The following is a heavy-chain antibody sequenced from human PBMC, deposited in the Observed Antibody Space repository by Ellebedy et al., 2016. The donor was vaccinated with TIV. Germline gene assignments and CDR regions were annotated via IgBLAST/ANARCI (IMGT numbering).Heavy chain of an antibody. D-gene: IGHD2-8*01. CDR3: ARGQGNGRSDLDS. V-gene: IGHV4-34*01. Sequence: SETLSLXXDVYGESLRGFYWTWIRQSPEKGLEWIGEVDDRGVTNCNPSLKRRVSMSVDTSTNQFSLKVNSVTAADTAVYYCARGQGNGRSDLDSWGQGSLVIVTS. CDR1: GESLRGFY. CDR2: VDDRGVT. J-gene: IGHJ4*02.